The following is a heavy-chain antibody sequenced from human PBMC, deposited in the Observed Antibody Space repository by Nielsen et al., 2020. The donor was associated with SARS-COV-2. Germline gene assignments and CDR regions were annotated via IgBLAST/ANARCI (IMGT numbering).Heavy chain of an antibody. V-gene: IGHV1-2*04. D-gene: IGHD6-6*01. CDR1: GYTFTGYY. J-gene: IGHJ6*03. CDR3: ARGPLVPNYYYYYMDV. Sequence: ASVKVSCKASGYTFTGYYMHWVRQAPGQGLEWMGWINPNSGGTNYAQKFQGWVTMTRDTSISTAYMELSRLRSDDTAVYYCARGPLVPNYYYYYMDVWGKGTTVTVFS. CDR2: INPNSGGT.